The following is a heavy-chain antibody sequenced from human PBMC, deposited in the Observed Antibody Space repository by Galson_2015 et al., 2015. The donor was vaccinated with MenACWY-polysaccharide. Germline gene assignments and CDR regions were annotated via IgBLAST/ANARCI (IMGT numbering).Heavy chain of an antibody. CDR3: ARPVTPFRIVVVPAALDS. J-gene: IGHJ4*02. CDR2: ISVSSRTI. CDR1: GFSFSSHD. D-gene: IGHD2-2*01. V-gene: IGHV3-48*01. Sequence: SLRLSCAASGFSFSSHDMNWVRQAPGKRLEWVAYISVSSRTIDYAASVKGRFTISRDNVKNSVYLQMNSLRVEDTAVYYCARPVTPFRIVVVPAALDSWGQGTLVTVSS.